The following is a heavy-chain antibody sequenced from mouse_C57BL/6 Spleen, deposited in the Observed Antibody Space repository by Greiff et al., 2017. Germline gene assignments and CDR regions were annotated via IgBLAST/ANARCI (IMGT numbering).Heavy chain of an antibody. D-gene: IGHD2-1*01. Sequence: LHQSGAELVRPGASVTLSCKASGYTFTDYEMHWVKQTPVHGLEWIGAIDPETGGTAYNQKFKGKAILTADKSSSTAYMELRSLTSEDSAVYYCTRDGNYWFAYWGQGTLVTVSA. CDR2: IDPETGGT. CDR3: TRDGNYWFAY. J-gene: IGHJ3*01. CDR1: GYTFTDYE. V-gene: IGHV1-15*01.